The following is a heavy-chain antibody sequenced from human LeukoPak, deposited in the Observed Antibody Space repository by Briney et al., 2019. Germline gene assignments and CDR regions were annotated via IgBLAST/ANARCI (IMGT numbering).Heavy chain of an antibody. Sequence: ETPVKVSCKASGGTFSSYAISWARQAPGQGLEWMGRIIPIFGTANYAQKFQGRVTITTDESTSTAYMELSSLRSEDTAVYYCARSVWGSYRLFDYWGQGTLVTVSS. V-gene: IGHV1-69*05. D-gene: IGHD3-16*02. J-gene: IGHJ4*02. CDR2: IIPIFGTA. CDR3: ARSVWGSYRLFDY. CDR1: GGTFSSYA.